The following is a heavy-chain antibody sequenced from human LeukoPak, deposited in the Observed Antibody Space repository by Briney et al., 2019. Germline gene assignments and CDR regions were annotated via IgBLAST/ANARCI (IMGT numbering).Heavy chain of an antibody. Sequence: GGSLRLSCAGSGFTLSNYWMTWVRQAPGKGLEWVANIKEDGSEKYYADSVKGRFTISRDNSKNTLYLQMNSLRAEDTAVYYCAKDRSGSYWDWFDPWGQGTLVTVSS. CDR1: GFTLSNYW. V-gene: IGHV3-7*01. CDR3: AKDRSGSYWDWFDP. CDR2: IKEDGSEK. D-gene: IGHD1-26*01. J-gene: IGHJ5*02.